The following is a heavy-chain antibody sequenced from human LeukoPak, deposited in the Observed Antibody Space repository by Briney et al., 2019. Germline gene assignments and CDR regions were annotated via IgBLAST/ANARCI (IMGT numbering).Heavy chain of an antibody. CDR2: INHSGST. Sequence: PSETLSLTCAVYGGSFSGYYWSWIRQPPGKGLEWIGEINHSGSTNYNPSLKRGVSISVEKSKNQFLLKQRSVTAADTAVYYCARRDVLLWFGEFDCWGQGTLLTVSS. V-gene: IGHV4-34*01. CDR1: GGSFSGYY. D-gene: IGHD3-10*01. J-gene: IGHJ4*02. CDR3: ARRDVLLWFGEFDC.